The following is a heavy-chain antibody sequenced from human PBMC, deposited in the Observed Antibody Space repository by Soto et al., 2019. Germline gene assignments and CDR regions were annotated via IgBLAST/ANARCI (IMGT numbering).Heavy chain of an antibody. J-gene: IGHJ5*02. V-gene: IGHV3-30-3*01. CDR1: GFTFSSYA. CDR3: ARDFYGSSSTRAWFDP. CDR2: ISYDGSNK. D-gene: IGHD6-13*01. Sequence: GGCLRLCCAAAGFTFSSYAMRWVRQAPGKGLEWVAVISYDGSNKYYADSVKGRFTISRDNSKNTLYLQMNSLRAEDTAVYYCARDFYGSSSTRAWFDPRAQGNTLPVSS.